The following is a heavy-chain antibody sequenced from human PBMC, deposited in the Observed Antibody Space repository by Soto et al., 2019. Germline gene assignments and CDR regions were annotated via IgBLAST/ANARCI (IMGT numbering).Heavy chain of an antibody. Sequence: GESLKISCKGSGYSFTSYWISWVRQMPGKGLEWMGRIDPSDSYTNYSPSFQGHVTISADKSISTAYLQWSSLKASDTAMYYCASQTRIVGAIGYEVFEAGEFDYWGQGTLVTVSS. CDR2: IDPSDSYT. CDR1: GYSFTSYW. V-gene: IGHV5-10-1*01. D-gene: IGHD1-26*01. CDR3: ASQTRIVGAIGYEVFEAGEFDY. J-gene: IGHJ4*02.